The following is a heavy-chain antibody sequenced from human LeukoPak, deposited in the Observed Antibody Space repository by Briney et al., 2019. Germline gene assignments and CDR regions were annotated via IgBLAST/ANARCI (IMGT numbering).Heavy chain of an antibody. CDR3: ASSISNPRRYYYYYMDV. V-gene: IGHV4-30-2*01. CDR1: GGSISSGGYY. Sequence: RTSETLSLTCTVSGGSISSGGYYWSWIRQPPGKGLEWIGYIYHSGSTYYNPSLRSRVTISVDRSKNQFSLKLSSVTAADTAVYYCASSISNPRRYYYYYMDVWGKGTTVTVSS. CDR2: IYHSGST. D-gene: IGHD4-11*01. J-gene: IGHJ6*03.